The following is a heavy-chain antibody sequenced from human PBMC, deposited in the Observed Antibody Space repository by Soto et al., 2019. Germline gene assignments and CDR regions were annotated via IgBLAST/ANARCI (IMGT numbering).Heavy chain of an antibody. V-gene: IGHV3-66*01. Sequence: GGSLRLSCAASGFTVSSNYMSWVRQAPGKGLEWVSVIYSGGSTYYADSVKGRFTISRDNSKNTLYLQMNSLRAEDTAVYYCASNWDLRVGRAFDIWGQGTMGTVSS. CDR2: IYSGGST. D-gene: IGHD1-26*01. J-gene: IGHJ3*02. CDR1: GFTVSSNY. CDR3: ASNWDLRVGRAFDI.